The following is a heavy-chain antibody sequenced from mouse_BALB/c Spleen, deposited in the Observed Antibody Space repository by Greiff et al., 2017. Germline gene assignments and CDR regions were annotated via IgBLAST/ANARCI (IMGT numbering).Heavy chain of an antibody. Sequence: QVQLQQSGPQLVRPGASVKISCKASGYSFTSYWMHWVKQRPGQGLEWIGMIDPSDSETRLNQKFKDKATLTVDKSSSTAYMQLSSPTSEDSAVYYCASITTVVEGIFYAMDYWGQGTSVTVSS. J-gene: IGHJ4*01. D-gene: IGHD1-1*01. CDR3: ASITTVVEGIFYAMDY. CDR1: GYSFTSYW. CDR2: IDPSDSET. V-gene: IGHV1-74*01.